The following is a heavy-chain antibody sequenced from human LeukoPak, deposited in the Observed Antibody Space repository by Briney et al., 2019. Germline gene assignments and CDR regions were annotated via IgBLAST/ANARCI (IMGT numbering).Heavy chain of an antibody. V-gene: IGHV4-61*05. CDR1: GGSISSSSYY. CDR3: ARSRFGGDYEGYFDY. J-gene: IGHJ4*02. D-gene: IGHD4-17*01. CDR2: IYYSGST. Sequence: SETLSLTCIVSGGSISSSSYYWGWIRQPPGKGLEWIGYIYYSGSTNYNPSLKSRVTISVDTSKNQFPLKLSSVTAADTAVYYCARSRFGGDYEGYFDYWGQGTLVTVSS.